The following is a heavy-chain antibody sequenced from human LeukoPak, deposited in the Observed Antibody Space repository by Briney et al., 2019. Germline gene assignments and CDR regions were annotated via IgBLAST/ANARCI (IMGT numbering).Heavy chain of an antibody. CDR3: AKVQAGDSSYYGMDV. D-gene: IGHD3-16*01. CDR1: GFTFSSYA. Sequence: RPGGSLRLSCAASGFTFSSYAMSWVRQAPGKGLEWVAVISYDGSNKYYADSVKGRFTISRDNSKNTPYLQMNSLRAEDTAVYYCAKVQAGDSSYYGMDVWGQGTTVTVSS. CDR2: ISYDGSNK. V-gene: IGHV3-30*18. J-gene: IGHJ6*02.